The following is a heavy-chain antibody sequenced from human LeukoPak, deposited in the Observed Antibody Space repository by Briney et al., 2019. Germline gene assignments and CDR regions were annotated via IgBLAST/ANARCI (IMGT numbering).Heavy chain of an antibody. CDR3: ASSLNPDYYDSSGYLIYFDY. V-gene: IGHV1-18*01. CDR1: GYTFTSYG. J-gene: IGHJ4*02. CDR2: ISAYNGNT. D-gene: IGHD3-22*01. Sequence: ASVKVSCKASGYTFTSYGISWVRQAPGQGLEWIGWISAYNGNTNYAQKLQGRVTMTTDTSTSTAYMELRSLRSDDTAVYYCASSLNPDYYDSSGYLIYFDYWGQGTLVTVSS.